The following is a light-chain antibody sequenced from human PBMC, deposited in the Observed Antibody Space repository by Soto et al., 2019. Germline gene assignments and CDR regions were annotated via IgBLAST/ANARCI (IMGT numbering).Light chain of an antibody. CDR2: DAS. V-gene: IGKV1-33*01. Sequence: DIQMTQSPSSLSASVGDRVTITCQASQNINNYLNCDQQKPGRAPKLLIYDASNLEAGVPSRFRGSGSGTDFTFTISRLQPEDIATYYCQQYENLPTFGQGTRLEIK. CDR3: QQYENLPT. CDR1: QNINNY. J-gene: IGKJ5*01.